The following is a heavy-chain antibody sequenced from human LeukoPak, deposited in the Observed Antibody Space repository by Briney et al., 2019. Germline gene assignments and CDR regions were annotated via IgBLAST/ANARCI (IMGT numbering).Heavy chain of an antibody. CDR1: GYSFTSYW. V-gene: IGHV5-51*01. D-gene: IGHD3-10*01. Sequence: GESLKISCKGSGYSFTSYWIGWVRQMPGKGLEWMGIIYPGDSDTRYSPSFQGQVTISADKSISTAYLQWSSLKASDTAMHYCARHGITMVRGVILLYGMDVWGQGSTVTVSS. CDR2: IYPGDSDT. J-gene: IGHJ6*02. CDR3: ARHGITMVRGVILLYGMDV.